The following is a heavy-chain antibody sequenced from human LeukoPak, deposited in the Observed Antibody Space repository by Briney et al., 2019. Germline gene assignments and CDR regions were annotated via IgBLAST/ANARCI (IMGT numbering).Heavy chain of an antibody. CDR3: ASPSLYDSSGYAFDY. D-gene: IGHD3-22*01. CDR2: INHSGST. V-gene: IGHV4-34*01. Sequence: SETLSLTCAVYGGSFSGYYWSWIRQPPGKGLEWIGEINHSGSTNYNPSLKSRVTISVDTSKNRFSLKLSSVTAADTAVYYCASPSLYDSSGYAFDYWGQGTLVTVSS. J-gene: IGHJ4*02. CDR1: GGSFSGYY.